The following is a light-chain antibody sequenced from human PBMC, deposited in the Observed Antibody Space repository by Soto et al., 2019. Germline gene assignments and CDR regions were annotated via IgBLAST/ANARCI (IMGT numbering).Light chain of an antibody. CDR1: SSDVGGYKY. Sequence: QSVLTQPPSASGSPGQSVTISCTGTSSDVGGYKYVSWYQQHPGKAPKLMIYEVSKRPSGVPDRFSGSKPGNTASLTVSGLQAEDEADYYCSSYAGSNNWVFGGGTKVTVL. J-gene: IGLJ3*02. CDR3: SSYAGSNNWV. V-gene: IGLV2-8*01. CDR2: EVS.